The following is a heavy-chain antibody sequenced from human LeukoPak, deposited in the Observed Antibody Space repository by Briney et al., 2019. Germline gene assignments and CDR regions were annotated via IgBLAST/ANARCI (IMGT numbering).Heavy chain of an antibody. CDR1: GGSLSGYY. CDR3: ARGQGVTVIKVGKNWFDP. V-gene: IGHV4-34*01. CDR2: INHSGST. D-gene: IGHD3-22*01. J-gene: IGHJ5*02. Sequence: SETLSLTCAVSGGSLSGYYWTWIRQPPGKGLEWFGEINHSGSTNYNPSLKSRVTISVDTSRKQFFLRLSPVTAADTAVYYCARGQGVTVIKVGKNWFDPWSQGTQVIVSP.